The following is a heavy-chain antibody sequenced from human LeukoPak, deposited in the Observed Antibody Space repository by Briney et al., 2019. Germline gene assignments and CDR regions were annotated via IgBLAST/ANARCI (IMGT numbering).Heavy chain of an antibody. CDR3: ASQDRAAAVNY. CDR1: GGSISSSSYY. D-gene: IGHD6-13*01. CDR2: IYYSGST. Sequence: ASETLSLTCTVSGGSISSSSYYWGWIRQPPGKGLEWIGSIYYSGSTYYNPSLKSRVTISVDTSKNQFSLKLSSVTAADTAVYYCASQDRAAAVNYWGQGTLVTVSS. V-gene: IGHV4-39*01. J-gene: IGHJ4*02.